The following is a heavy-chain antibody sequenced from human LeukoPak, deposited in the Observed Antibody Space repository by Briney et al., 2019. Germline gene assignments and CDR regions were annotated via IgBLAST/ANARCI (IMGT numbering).Heavy chain of an antibody. D-gene: IGHD7-27*01. CDR1: GFTITSYS. CDR2: IDDSGGTT. CDR3: AKDGRPFQPLGPHFAY. Sequence: GVPLTLSCAASGFTITSYSMSWVRQPPGKELEWVSYIDDSGGTTYYADSMKGRFTISRDNSKNTLYLQMNSLRAEDTAVYYCAKDGRPFQPLGPHFAYWGQGTRVNVSS. J-gene: IGHJ4*02. V-gene: IGHV3-23*01.